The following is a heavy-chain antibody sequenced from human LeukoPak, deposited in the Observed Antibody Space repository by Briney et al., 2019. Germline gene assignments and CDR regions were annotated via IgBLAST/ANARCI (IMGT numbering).Heavy chain of an antibody. D-gene: IGHD1-26*01. CDR2: IRSKANSYAT. CDR3: TREVGATTYVY. CDR1: GFIFSGSA. J-gene: IGHJ4*02. Sequence: PGGSLRLSRAASGFIFSGSAMHWVRQASGKGLEWVGRIRSKANSYATAYAASVKGRFTISRDDSKNTAYLQMNSLKTEDTAVYYRTREVGATTYVYWGSEPWSPSPQ. V-gene: IGHV3-73*01.